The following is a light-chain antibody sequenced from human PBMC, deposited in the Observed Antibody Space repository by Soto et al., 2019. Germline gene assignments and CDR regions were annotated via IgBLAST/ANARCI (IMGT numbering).Light chain of an antibody. CDR3: QRRHMWPIT. CDR1: QSFRGL. J-gene: IGKJ5*01. V-gene: IGKV3-11*01. Sequence: LLTQSPVTLSLSPGERATLSCRASQSFRGLLAWYQQKPGQAPRLLIYDAYNRATGIPPRCSGSGSGTDFTLTISSLEPEDSAVYYFQRRHMWPITFGQGTRLEIK. CDR2: DAY.